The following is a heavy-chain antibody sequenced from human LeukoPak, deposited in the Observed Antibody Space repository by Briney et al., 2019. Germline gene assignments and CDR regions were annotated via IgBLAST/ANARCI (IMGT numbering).Heavy chain of an antibody. CDR3: ASIAAARGYVDY. CDR2: IYSGCCT. J-gene: IGHJ4*02. Sequence: GGSLRLSCAACGFTENSNYMSWVRQSPGKGLEWVSDIYSGCCTYYADSVEGRVTIFRDNSKNTPYFQMRDPRTEATVVYYCASIAAARGYVDYWGQGTLVTVSS. CDR1: GFTENSNY. D-gene: IGHD6-13*01. V-gene: IGHV3-66*01.